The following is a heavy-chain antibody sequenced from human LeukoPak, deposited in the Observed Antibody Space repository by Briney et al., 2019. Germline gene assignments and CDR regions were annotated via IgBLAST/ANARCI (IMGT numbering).Heavy chain of an antibody. D-gene: IGHD3-22*01. Sequence: GGSLRLSCAASGFTFSSYGMSWVRQAPGKGLEWVSAISGSGGSTYYADSVKGRFTISRDNSKNTLYLQMNSLRAEDTAVYYCARAPDSSGYYPTSFDYWGQGTLVTVSS. CDR1: GFTFSSYG. J-gene: IGHJ4*02. CDR2: ISGSGGST. CDR3: ARAPDSSGYYPTSFDY. V-gene: IGHV3-23*01.